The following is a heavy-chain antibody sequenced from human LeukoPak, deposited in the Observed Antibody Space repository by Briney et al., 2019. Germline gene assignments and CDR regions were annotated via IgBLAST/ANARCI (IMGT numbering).Heavy chain of an antibody. CDR2: FYYGGST. Sequence: PSETLSLTCRASGGSISSSGWYWGWIRQPPGKGLEWIGSFYYGGSTYYNPSLKSRVTISVDASNNRFSLDLYSVTAADTGVYYCARSIAVGGPQFAYYYYMDVWGKGTTVTVSS. J-gene: IGHJ6*03. CDR3: ARSIAVGGPQFAYYYYMDV. CDR1: GGSISSSGWY. D-gene: IGHD6-13*01. V-gene: IGHV4-39*07.